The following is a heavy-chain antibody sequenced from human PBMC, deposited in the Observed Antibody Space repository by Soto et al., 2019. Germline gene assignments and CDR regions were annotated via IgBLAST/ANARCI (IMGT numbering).Heavy chain of an antibody. CDR1: GFTFGSYG. Sequence: GGSLRLSCAASGFTFGSYGMHWVRQAPGKGLEWVAVISYDGSNKYYADSVKGRFTISRDNSKNTLYLQMNSLRAEDTAVYYCAKALLWFGELSWVPGAFDIWGQGTMVTVSS. CDR2: ISYDGSNK. J-gene: IGHJ3*02. D-gene: IGHD3-10*01. V-gene: IGHV3-30*18. CDR3: AKALLWFGELSWVPGAFDI.